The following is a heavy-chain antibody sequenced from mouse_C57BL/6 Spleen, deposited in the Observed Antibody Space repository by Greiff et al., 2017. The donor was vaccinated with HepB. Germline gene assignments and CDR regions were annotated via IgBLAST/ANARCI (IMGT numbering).Heavy chain of an antibody. Sequence: VQGVESGPGLVQPSQSLSITCTVSGFSLTSYGVHWVRQSPGKGLEWLGVIWRGGSTDYNAAFMSRLSITKDNSKSQVFFKMNSLQADDTAIYCCAKYGNYFWYFDVWGTGTTVTVSS. CDR3: AKYGNYFWYFDV. J-gene: IGHJ1*03. D-gene: IGHD2-1*01. CDR1: GFSLTSYG. V-gene: IGHV2-5*01. CDR2: IWRGGST.